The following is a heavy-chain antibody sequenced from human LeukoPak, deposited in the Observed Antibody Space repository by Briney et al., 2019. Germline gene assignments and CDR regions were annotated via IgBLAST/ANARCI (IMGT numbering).Heavy chain of an antibody. J-gene: IGHJ4*02. V-gene: IGHV3-20*04. D-gene: IGHD6-19*01. CDR2: INWNGGNT. CDR1: GFTFSSYS. CDR3: GRDLSGWYGPDY. Sequence: PGGSLRLSCAASGFTFSSYSMNWVRQAPGKGLEWVSGINWNGGNTGYSDSVKGRFTISRDNAKNSLYLQMDSLRAEDTALYYCGRDLSGWYGPDYWGQGTLVTVSS.